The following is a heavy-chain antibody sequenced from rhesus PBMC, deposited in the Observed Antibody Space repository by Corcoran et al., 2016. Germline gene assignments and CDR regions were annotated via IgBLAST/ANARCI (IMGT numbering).Heavy chain of an antibody. CDR1: VCPISRVSD. Sequence: QVQLQESGPGLVQPSETLSLTCAVXVCPISRVSDWIWFRPPPGKGMEWIGYIYGSRGSTNYNPSLKNRVTISKDTSKNQFSLKLSSVTAADTAIYYCATHSGSPYCGLDSWGQGVVVTVSS. J-gene: IGHJ6*01. D-gene: IGHD6-25*01. CDR3: ATHSGSPYCGLDS. V-gene: IGHV4-76*01. CDR2: IYGSRGST.